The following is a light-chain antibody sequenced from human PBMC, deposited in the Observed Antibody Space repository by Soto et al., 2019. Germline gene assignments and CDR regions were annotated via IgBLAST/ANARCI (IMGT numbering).Light chain of an antibody. V-gene: IGLV2-23*02. J-gene: IGLJ1*01. CDR3: CSYAGSSTHYV. Sequence: QSALTQPASGSGSPGQSITISCTGTSSDVGNYNLVSWYQQHPGKAPKLMVYEVSKRPSGVSNRFSGSKSGNTASLTISGLQTEDEADYYCCSYAGSSTHYVFGTGTKVTVL. CDR2: EVS. CDR1: SSDVGNYNL.